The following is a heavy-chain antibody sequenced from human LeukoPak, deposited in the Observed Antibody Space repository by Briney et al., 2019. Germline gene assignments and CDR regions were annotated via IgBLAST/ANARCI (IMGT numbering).Heavy chain of an antibody. CDR2: IKQDGSEK. V-gene: IGHV3-7*01. CDR3: ARRQCSSISCYYAFDI. J-gene: IGHJ3*02. CDR1: GFTFSSYW. Sequence: GGSLRLSCAPSGFTFSSYWMSWVRQAPGKGLEWVANIKQDGSEKYYVDSLKGRFTISRDNAKNSLYLQMNSLGAEDTAVYYCARRQCSSISCYYAFDIWGQGTMVTVSS. D-gene: IGHD2-2*01.